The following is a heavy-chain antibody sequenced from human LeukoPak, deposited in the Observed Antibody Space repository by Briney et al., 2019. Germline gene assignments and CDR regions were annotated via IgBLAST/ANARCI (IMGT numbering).Heavy chain of an antibody. CDR2: IYSSGST. CDR1: GGSITSFY. D-gene: IGHD3-22*01. CDR3: ARYYDGTGYRRRFFDS. V-gene: IGHV4-59*01. J-gene: IGHJ4*02. Sequence: SETLSLTCSVSGGSITSFYWAWIRQPPGRGLEWLGYIYSSGSTSYNPSLKSRVTLSLGTSNKQFSLNLTSVTAADAAVYYRARYYDGTGYRRRFFDSWGQGTLVTVPS.